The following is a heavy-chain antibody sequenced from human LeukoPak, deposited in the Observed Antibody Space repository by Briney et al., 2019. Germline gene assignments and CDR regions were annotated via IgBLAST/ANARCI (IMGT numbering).Heavy chain of an antibody. V-gene: IGHV2-5*02. J-gene: IGHJ4*02. Sequence: ESGPTLVNPTQTLTLTCTFSGISLSTSGVGAGWIRQPPGKALEWLALIYWDDNKRYSPSLKSRLTITKDTSKNQVVLTMTNMDPVDTATYYCAHGVFRDSSGYYYGYYFDYWGQGTLVTVSS. CDR3: AHGVFRDSSGYYYGYYFDY. CDR1: GISLSTSGVG. D-gene: IGHD3-22*01. CDR2: IYWDDNK.